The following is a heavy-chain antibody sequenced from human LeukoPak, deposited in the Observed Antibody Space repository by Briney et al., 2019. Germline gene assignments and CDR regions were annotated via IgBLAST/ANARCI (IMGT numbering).Heavy chain of an antibody. V-gene: IGHV4-59*01. CDR2: IYYSGST. J-gene: IGHJ4*02. D-gene: IGHD6-19*01. CDR1: GGSISSYY. CDR3: AREGIAVAGTGDY. Sequence: PSETLSLTCTVSGGSISSYYWSWIRQPPGKGLEWIGYIYYSGSTNYNPSLKSRVTISVDTSKNQFSLKLSSVTAADTAVYYCAREGIAVAGTGDYWGQGTLVTVSS.